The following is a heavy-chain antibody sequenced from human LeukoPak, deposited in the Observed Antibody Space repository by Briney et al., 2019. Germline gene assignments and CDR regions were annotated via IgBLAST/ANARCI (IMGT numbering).Heavy chain of an antibody. J-gene: IGHJ4*02. V-gene: IGHV4-31*03. CDR3: ARGHSIAAAGKVPGRHYFDY. CDR1: GGSISSGGYY. Sequence: SETLSLTCTVSGGSISSGGYYWSWIRQHPGKGLEWIVYIYYSGSTYYNPSLKSRVTISVGTAKNQFSLKLSFVTAAYTAVYYCARGHSIAAAGKVPGRHYFDYWGQGTLVGVCS. D-gene: IGHD6-13*01. CDR2: IYYSGST.